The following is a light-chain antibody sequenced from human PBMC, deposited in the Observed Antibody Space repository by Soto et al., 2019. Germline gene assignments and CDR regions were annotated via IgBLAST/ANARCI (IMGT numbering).Light chain of an antibody. CDR3: QQSYSAPYT. Sequence: DIQMTQSPSSLSASLGDRVTITCRASQTISSDLNWYQQKPGKVPQLLIYFASTLQSGVPSRFSGSGSGTDFTLTISSLQPEDFASYYCQQSYSAPYTFGQGTKLEI. V-gene: IGKV1-39*01. J-gene: IGKJ2*01. CDR2: FAS. CDR1: QTISSD.